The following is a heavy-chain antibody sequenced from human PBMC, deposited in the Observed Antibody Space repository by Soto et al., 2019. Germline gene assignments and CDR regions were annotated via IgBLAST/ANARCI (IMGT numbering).Heavy chain of an antibody. V-gene: IGHV3-64D*06. CDR1: GFTFSSYA. Sequence: SGGSLRLSCSASGFTFSSYAMHWVRQAPGEGLEYVSAISSNGGSTYYADSVKGRFTISRDNSKNTLYLQMSSLRAEDTAVYYCVKGGGYDFYYYGMDVWGQGTTVTVSS. CDR3: VKGGGYDFYYYGMDV. J-gene: IGHJ6*02. D-gene: IGHD5-12*01. CDR2: ISSNGGST.